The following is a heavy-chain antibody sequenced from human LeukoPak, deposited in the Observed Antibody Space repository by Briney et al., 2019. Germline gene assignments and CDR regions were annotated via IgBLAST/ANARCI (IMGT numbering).Heavy chain of an antibody. Sequence: GGSLRLSCAASGFTFSSYAMSWVRQAPGKGLEWVSVISSSGGTTYYADSVKGRFTISRDNSKNTLYLQMNSLRAEDTAVYYCAKDIDYGDYVVSWGQGTLVTVSS. CDR3: AKDIDYGDYVVS. D-gene: IGHD4-17*01. CDR2: ISSSGGTT. CDR1: GFTFSSYA. V-gene: IGHV3-23*01. J-gene: IGHJ4*02.